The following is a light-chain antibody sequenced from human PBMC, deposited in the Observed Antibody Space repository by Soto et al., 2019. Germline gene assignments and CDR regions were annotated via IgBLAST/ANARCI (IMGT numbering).Light chain of an antibody. Sequence: EIWMTQSPATLSVSPGARATLSCGASQSVSRNLAWYQQKPGQAPRLLIYGASSRATGIPVRFSGSGSGTEFTLTISSLKYEDFEVYYCQQYNNSPLTFGQGTRLEIK. CDR2: GAS. CDR1: QSVSRN. J-gene: IGKJ5*01. CDR3: QQYNNSPLT. V-gene: IGKV3-15*01.